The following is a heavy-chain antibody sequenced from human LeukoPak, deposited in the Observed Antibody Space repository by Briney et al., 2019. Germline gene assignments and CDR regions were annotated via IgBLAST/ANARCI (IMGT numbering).Heavy chain of an antibody. D-gene: IGHD4-11*01. J-gene: IGHJ4*01. CDR3: ARDAQRGFDYSNSLEY. CDR2: IWSDGSNR. CDR1: GFIFSHYG. Sequence: GGSLRLSCAASGFIFSHYGMHWVRQAPGKGVEWVAVIWSDGSNRFYAGSVKGRFTISRDNSQNTVFLQMNSLRAEDTAMYYCARDAQRGFDYSNSLEYWGHGTLVTVSS. V-gene: IGHV3-33*01.